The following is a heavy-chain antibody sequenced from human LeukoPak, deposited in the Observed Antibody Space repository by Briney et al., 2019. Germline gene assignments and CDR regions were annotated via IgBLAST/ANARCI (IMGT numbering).Heavy chain of an antibody. D-gene: IGHD6-6*01. Sequence: SVTVSCKASGGTFSSYAISWVRQAPGQGLEWMGGIIPIFGTANYAQKFQGRVTITADESTSTAYMELSSLRSEDTAVYYCAREGVAARPGYYYYMDVWGKGTTVTVSS. CDR3: AREGVAARPGYYYYMDV. CDR1: GGTFSSYA. V-gene: IGHV1-69*13. J-gene: IGHJ6*03. CDR2: IIPIFGTA.